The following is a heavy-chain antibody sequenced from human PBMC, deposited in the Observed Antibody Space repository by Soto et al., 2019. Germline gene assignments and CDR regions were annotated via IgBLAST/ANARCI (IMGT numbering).Heavy chain of an antibody. J-gene: IGHJ6*02. V-gene: IGHV3-30*18. D-gene: IGHD3-22*01. Sequence: GSLRLSCAASGFTFSSYGMHWVRQAPGKGLEWVAVISYDGSNKYYADSVKGRFTISRDNSKNTLYLQMNSLRAEDTAVYYCANNYDSSGYFLPAYYYYGMDVWGQGTTVTV. CDR1: GFTFSSYG. CDR2: ISYDGSNK. CDR3: ANNYDSSGYFLPAYYYYGMDV.